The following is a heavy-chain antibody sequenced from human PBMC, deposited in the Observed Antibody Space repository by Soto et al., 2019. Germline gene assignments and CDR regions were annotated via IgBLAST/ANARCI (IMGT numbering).Heavy chain of an antibody. J-gene: IGHJ6*03. D-gene: IGHD3-10*01. CDR2: INHSGST. CDR3: ARVSADYYGSGSYWGDYYYYYMDV. V-gene: IGHV4-34*01. CDR1: GGSFSGYY. Sequence: PSETLSLTCAVYGGSFSGYYWSWIRQPPGKGLEWIGEINHSGSTNYNPSLKSRVTISVDTSKNQFSLKLSSVTAADTAVYYCARVSADYYGSGSYWGDYYYYYMDVWGKGTTVTVSS.